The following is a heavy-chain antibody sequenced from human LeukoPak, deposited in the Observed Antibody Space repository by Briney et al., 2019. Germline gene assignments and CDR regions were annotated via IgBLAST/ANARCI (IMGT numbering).Heavy chain of an antibody. J-gene: IGHJ1*01. Sequence: AGSLRLSCAASGFTFSSYARSWVGQAPPKELQWVSAMSGSGGSTYYADSVKGRFTISRDNSKNTLYLQINSLRAEDTPVYNCAKRTGGWFAAVGYWGQGTLVTVSS. CDR1: GFTFSSYA. D-gene: IGHD3-10*01. CDR3: AKRTGGWFAAVGY. CDR2: MSGSGGST. V-gene: IGHV3-23*01.